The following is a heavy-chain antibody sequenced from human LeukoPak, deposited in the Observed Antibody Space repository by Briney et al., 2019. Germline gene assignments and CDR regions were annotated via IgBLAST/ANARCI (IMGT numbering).Heavy chain of an antibody. J-gene: IGHJ5*02. Sequence: GESLKISCKGSGYSFTSYWIGWVRQMPGKGLERMGIIYPGDSDTRYSPSFQGQVTISADKSISTAYLQWSSLKASDTAMYYCARRIAAAGNWFDPWGQGTLVTVSS. CDR3: ARRIAAAGNWFDP. V-gene: IGHV5-51*01. CDR1: GYSFTSYW. CDR2: IYPGDSDT. D-gene: IGHD6-13*01.